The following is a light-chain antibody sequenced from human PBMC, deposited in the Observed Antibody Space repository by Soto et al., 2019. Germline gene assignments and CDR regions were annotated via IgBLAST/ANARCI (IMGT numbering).Light chain of an antibody. CDR2: GAS. J-gene: IGKJ4*01. CDR1: QSIGGYR. Sequence: EIVLTQSPGTLSLSPGERATLSCRASQSIGGYRLAWCQQKSGQAPRHLHYGASSCATVIPDRFSGSGSGTDFTLTISRLEPEESAVYYCQQYGSSPLTFSGGPKVEIK. V-gene: IGKV3-20*01. CDR3: QQYGSSPLT.